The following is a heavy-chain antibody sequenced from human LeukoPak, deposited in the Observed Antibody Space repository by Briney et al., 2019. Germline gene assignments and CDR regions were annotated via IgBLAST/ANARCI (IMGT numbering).Heavy chain of an antibody. J-gene: IGHJ3*02. D-gene: IGHD1-26*01. V-gene: IGHV3-21*01. CDR1: GFTFNTYS. CDR3: ARDRRGIGKAFDI. Sequence: PGGSLRLSCAASGFTFNTYSMNWVRQAPGEGLEWVSSISSSNSYIYYADSMKGRFTISRDNAKNSLYLQMNSLRAEDTAVYYCARDRRGIGKAFDIWGQGTMVTVSS. CDR2: ISSSNSYI.